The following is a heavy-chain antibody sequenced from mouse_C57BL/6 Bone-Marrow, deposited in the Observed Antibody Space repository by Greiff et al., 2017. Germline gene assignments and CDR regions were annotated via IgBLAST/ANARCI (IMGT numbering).Heavy chain of an antibody. Sequence: VQLQQSGPELVKPGASVKISCKASGYAFSSSWMNWVKQRPGKGLEWIGRIYPGDGDTNYNGKFKGKATLTADKSSSTAYMQLSSLTSEDSAVYFCARGLWRGFAYWGQGTLVTVSA. CDR1: GYAFSSSW. V-gene: IGHV1-82*01. J-gene: IGHJ3*01. CDR2: IYPGDGDT. D-gene: IGHD1-1*02. CDR3: ARGLWRGFAY.